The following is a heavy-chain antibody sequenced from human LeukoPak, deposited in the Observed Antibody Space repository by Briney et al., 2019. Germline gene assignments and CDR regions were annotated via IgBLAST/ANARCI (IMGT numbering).Heavy chain of an antibody. V-gene: IGHV3-74*01. J-gene: IGHJ4*02. CDR3: ARGPYYDFWSGLSLFDY. CDR1: GNYW. CDR2: INSDGSWT. Sequence: PGGSLRLSCAASGNYWMHWVRQVPGKGLVWVSHINSDGSWTSYADSVKGRFTISKDNAKNTVYLQMNSLRAEDTAVYYCARGPYYDFWSGLSLFDYWGQGTLVTVSS. D-gene: IGHD3-3*01.